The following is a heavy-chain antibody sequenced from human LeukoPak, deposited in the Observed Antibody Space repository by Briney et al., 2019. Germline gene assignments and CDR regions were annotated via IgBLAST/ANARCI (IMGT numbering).Heavy chain of an antibody. Sequence: GGSLRLSCAASGFTFSSYGMHWVRQAPGKGLEWVAFIRSDGSNKYYADSVRGRFTISRDNSKNTLYLQMNSLRAEDTAVYYCAKLWVREIINYWGQGTLVTVSS. CDR2: IRSDGSNK. D-gene: IGHD3-10*01. V-gene: IGHV3-30*02. CDR3: AKLWVREIINY. CDR1: GFTFSSYG. J-gene: IGHJ4*02.